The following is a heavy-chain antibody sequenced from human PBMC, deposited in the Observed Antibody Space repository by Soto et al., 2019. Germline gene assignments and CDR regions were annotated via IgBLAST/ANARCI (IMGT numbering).Heavy chain of an antibody. CDR3: ASVGVLGYCSSTRCSRFDY. CDR2: IIPIFGTA. V-gene: IGHV1-69*01. D-gene: IGHD2-2*01. Sequence: QVQLVQSGAEVKKPGSSVKVSCKASGGTFSSYAISWVRQAPGQGLEWMGGIIPIFGTANYAQKFQGRVTITADESTSTAYMELSSLRSEDTAVYYCASVGVLGYCSSTRCSRFDYWGQGTLVTVSS. CDR1: GGTFSSYA. J-gene: IGHJ4*02.